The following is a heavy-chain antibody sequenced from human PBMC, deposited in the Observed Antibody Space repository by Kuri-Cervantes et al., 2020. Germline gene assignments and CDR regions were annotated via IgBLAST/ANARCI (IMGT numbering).Heavy chain of an antibody. CDR3: ARGRDWNYAFDI. CDR2: ISAYNGNT. J-gene: IGHJ3*02. Sequence: ASVKVSCKASGYTFTSYGVSWVRQAPGQGLEWMGWISAYNGNTNYAQKVQGRVTMTTDTSTNTVYMELRSLRSDDTAVYYCARGRDWNYAFDIWGQGTMVTVSS. D-gene: IGHD1-7*01. V-gene: IGHV1-18*01. CDR1: GYTFTSYG.